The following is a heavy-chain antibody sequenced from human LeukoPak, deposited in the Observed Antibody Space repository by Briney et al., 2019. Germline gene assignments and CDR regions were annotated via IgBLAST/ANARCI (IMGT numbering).Heavy chain of an antibody. V-gene: IGHV4-34*01. CDR1: GGSFSGYY. D-gene: IGHD6-13*01. Sequence: SSETLSLTCAVYGGSFSGYYWSWIRQPPGKGLEWIGEINHSGSTNYNPSLKSRVTISVDTSKNQFSLKLSSVTAADTAVYYCARAYSSSWYRRDLDYWGQGTLVTVSS. CDR3: ARAYSSSWYRRDLDY. J-gene: IGHJ4*02. CDR2: INHSGST.